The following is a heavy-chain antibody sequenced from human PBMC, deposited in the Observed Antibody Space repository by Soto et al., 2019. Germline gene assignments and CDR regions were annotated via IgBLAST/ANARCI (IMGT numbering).Heavy chain of an antibody. CDR2: ISGSGGST. CDR1: GFTFSSYA. V-gene: IGHV3-23*01. J-gene: IGHJ6*02. CDR3: AKGNYDILTGVGMGGMDV. Sequence: GGSLRLSCAASGFTFSSYAMSWVRQAPGKGLEWVSAISGSGGSTYYADSVKGRFTISRDNSKNTLYLQMNSLRAEDTAVYYCAKGNYDILTGVGMGGMDVWGQGTTVTVSS. D-gene: IGHD3-9*01.